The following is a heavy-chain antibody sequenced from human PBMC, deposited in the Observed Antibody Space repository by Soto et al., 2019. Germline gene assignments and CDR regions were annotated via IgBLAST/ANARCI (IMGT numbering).Heavy chain of an antibody. D-gene: IGHD6-13*01. J-gene: IGHJ3*02. CDR2: ISGSGGTT. CDR3: ARERIAEGGTHDAIDI. CDR1: GFTFSSYV. V-gene: IGHV3-23*01. Sequence: GGYLRLSCSPSGFTFSSYVMSSVLHAPWNGLECVSTISGSGGTTYYADFVKGRFTISRDNSKNTLYLQMNSLSDEDTGVYYCARERIAEGGTHDAIDIWGKGTMVTVSS.